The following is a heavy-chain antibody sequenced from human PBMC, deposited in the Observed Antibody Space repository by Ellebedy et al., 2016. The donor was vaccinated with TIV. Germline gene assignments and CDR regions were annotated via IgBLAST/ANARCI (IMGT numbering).Heavy chain of an antibody. CDR2: IYYSGST. CDR3: ARTQNYDFWSVYPSYYYYGMDV. J-gene: IGHJ6*02. V-gene: IGHV4-59*01. CDR1: GGSISSYY. D-gene: IGHD3-3*01. Sequence: SETLSLTXTVSGGSISSYYWSWIRQPPGKGLEWIGSIYYSGSTNYNPSLKSRVTISVDTSKNQFSLKLSSVTAADTAVYYCARTQNYDFWSVYPSYYYYGMDVWGQGTTVTVSS.